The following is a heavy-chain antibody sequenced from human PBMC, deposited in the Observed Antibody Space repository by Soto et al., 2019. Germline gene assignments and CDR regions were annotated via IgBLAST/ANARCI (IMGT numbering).Heavy chain of an antibody. D-gene: IGHD6-19*01. J-gene: IGHJ4*02. CDR3: ARQVGGWAPWYFDY. V-gene: IGHV4-59*08. CDR1: GGSISSYY. Sequence: SETLSLTCTVSGGSISSYYWSWIRQPPGKGLEWIGYIYYSGSTYYNPSLKSRVTISVDTSKNQFSLKLSSVTAADTAVYYCARQVGGWAPWYFDYWGQGTLVTVSS. CDR2: IYYSGST.